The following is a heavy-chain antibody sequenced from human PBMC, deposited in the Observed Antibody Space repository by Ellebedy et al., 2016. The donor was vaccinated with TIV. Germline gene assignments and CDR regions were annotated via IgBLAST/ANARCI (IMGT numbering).Heavy chain of an antibody. V-gene: IGHV4-34*01. CDR2: ITQSGRT. Sequence: SETLSLTCAAYGGSFSGYYWSWIRQPPGKGLEWIGEITQSGRTNYNPSLKGRVTISVDTSKNQFSLRLSSVTAADTALYYCAEGRSGWYYFDYWGRGTPVTVSS. CDR1: GGSFSGYY. D-gene: IGHD6-19*01. CDR3: AEGRSGWYYFDY. J-gene: IGHJ4*02.